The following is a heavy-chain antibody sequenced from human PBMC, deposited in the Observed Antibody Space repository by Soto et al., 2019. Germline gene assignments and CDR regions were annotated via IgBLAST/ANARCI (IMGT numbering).Heavy chain of an antibody. CDR2: ISYDGSNK. V-gene: IGHV3-30-3*01. Sequence: QVQLVESGGGVVQPGRSLRLSCAASGFTFSSYLMHWVGQAPGKGLEWVAVISYDGSNKYYADSVKGRFTISRDNSKNTLYLQMNSLRVEDTAVYYCAREFTLTTFDYWGQGTLVTVSS. D-gene: IGHD4-17*01. CDR3: AREFTLTTFDY. J-gene: IGHJ4*02. CDR1: GFTFSSYL.